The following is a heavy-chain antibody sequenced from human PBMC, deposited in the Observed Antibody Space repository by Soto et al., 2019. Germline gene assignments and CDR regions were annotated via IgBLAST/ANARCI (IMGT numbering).Heavy chain of an antibody. CDR1: GFTFSSYX. J-gene: IGHJ4*02. Sequence: GGSLRLSCAASGFTFSSYXMSXVRQAPGKGLEWVSAISGSGGSTYYADSVKGRFTISRDNSKNTLYLQMNSLRAEDTAVYYCAKDPVGRLWLVSDYWGQGTLVTVSS. CDR2: ISGSGGST. V-gene: IGHV3-23*01. D-gene: IGHD5-18*01. CDR3: AKDPVGRLWLVSDY.